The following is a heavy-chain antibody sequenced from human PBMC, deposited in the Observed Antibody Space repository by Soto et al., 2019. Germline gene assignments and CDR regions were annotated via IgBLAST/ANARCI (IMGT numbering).Heavy chain of an antibody. D-gene: IGHD3-9*01. V-gene: IGHV3-48*02. Sequence: PGGSLRLSCAASGFTFSGYSVNWVRQALGKGLEWVSYISSGSKTIYYAESVKGRSTVSRDNARNSQYLQMNSLRDEDTAVYYCVREDILGVRSFDYWGQGTLVTVSS. CDR2: ISSGSKTI. CDR1: GFTFSGYS. CDR3: VREDILGVRSFDY. J-gene: IGHJ4*02.